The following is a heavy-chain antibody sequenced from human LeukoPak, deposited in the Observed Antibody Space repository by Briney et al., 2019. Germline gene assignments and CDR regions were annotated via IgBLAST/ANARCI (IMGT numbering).Heavy chain of an antibody. J-gene: IGHJ3*02. V-gene: IGHV3-30*18. D-gene: IGHD3-16*01. Sequence: PGGSLRLSCAASGFTFKSFGMHWVRQAPGKGLEWVAVISYDGSNQYYADSVKGRFTISRDNSKNTLYLQMNSLRAEDTAVYYCAKDKGGGYGNDGFDIWGRGTMVTVSS. CDR2: ISYDGSNQ. CDR1: GFTFKSFG. CDR3: AKDKGGGYGNDGFDI.